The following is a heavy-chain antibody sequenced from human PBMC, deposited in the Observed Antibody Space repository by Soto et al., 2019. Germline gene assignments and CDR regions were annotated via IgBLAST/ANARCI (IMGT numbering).Heavy chain of an antibody. V-gene: IGHV3-15*07. CDR1: GFIFSDAW. D-gene: IGHD3-22*01. CDR3: TATGPMIVVVIHPFFTPGSDY. J-gene: IGHJ4*02. CDR2: IKSKTDGGTT. Sequence: PGGSLRLSCAASGFIFSDAWINWVRQAPGKGLEWVGRIKSKTDGGTTDYAAPVKGRFTISRDDSKNTLYLQMNSLKTEDTAVYYCTATGPMIVVVIHPFFTPGSDYWGQGTLVTVSS.